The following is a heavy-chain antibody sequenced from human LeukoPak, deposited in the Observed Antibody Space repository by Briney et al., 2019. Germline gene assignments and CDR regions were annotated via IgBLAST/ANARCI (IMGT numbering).Heavy chain of an antibody. J-gene: IGHJ4*02. CDR1: GFTFSSYE. CDR2: ISSSGNTI. D-gene: IGHD3-3*01. Sequence: GGSLRLSCAASGFTFSSYEMNWVRQAPGKGLEWVSYISSSGNTIYYADSVKGRFTISRDNAKNSLYLQMNSLRAEDTAVYYCARTRYDFWSGYGVDIDYWGQGTLVTVSS. CDR3: ARTRYDFWSGYGVDIDY. V-gene: IGHV3-48*03.